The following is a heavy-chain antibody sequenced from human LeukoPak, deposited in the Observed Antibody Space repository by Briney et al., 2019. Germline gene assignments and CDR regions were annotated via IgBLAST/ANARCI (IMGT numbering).Heavy chain of an antibody. V-gene: IGHV3-23*01. CDR3: AKTHIYCSGGSCYSKTKYYFDY. CDR1: GFTFSSYA. J-gene: IGHJ4*02. CDR2: ISGSGGST. Sequence: SGGSLRLSCAASGFTFSSYAMSWVRQAPGKGLEWVSAISGSGGSTYYADSVKGRFTISRDNSKNTLYLQMNSLRAEDTAVYYCAKTHIYCSGGSCYSKTKYYFDYWGQGTLVTVSS. D-gene: IGHD2-15*01.